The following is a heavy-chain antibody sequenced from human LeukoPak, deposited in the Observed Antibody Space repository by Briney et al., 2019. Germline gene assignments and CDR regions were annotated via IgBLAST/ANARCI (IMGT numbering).Heavy chain of an antibody. D-gene: IGHD3-9*01. V-gene: IGHV3-23*01. CDR1: GFTFSSCA. Sequence: GGSLRLSCAASGFTFSSCAMTWVRQAPGKGLQWVSDISGNGYSTYYADSLKGRFTISRDNSKNTLYLQMNSLRAEDTAVYYCAKVQSYDILTGPPGYFDYWGQGTLVTVSS. J-gene: IGHJ4*02. CDR3: AKVQSYDILTGPPGYFDY. CDR2: ISGNGYST.